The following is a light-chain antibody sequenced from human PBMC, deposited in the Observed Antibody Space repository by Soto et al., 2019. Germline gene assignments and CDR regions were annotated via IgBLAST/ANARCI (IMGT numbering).Light chain of an antibody. V-gene: IGKV3-20*01. Sequence: EIVLTQSPGTLSLSPGERATLSCRASQSVSSDYLAWYQQKPGQAPRLLIYGVSSRATGIPDRFSGSGSGTDFTLTISRMEPEDFALYYCQQYGSSAWTFGQGTKVAIK. CDR1: QSVSSDY. J-gene: IGKJ1*01. CDR2: GVS. CDR3: QQYGSSAWT.